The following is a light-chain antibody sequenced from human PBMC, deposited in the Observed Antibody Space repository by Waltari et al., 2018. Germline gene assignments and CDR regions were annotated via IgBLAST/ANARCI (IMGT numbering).Light chain of an antibody. CDR2: DTS. J-gene: IGKJ4*02. CDR1: QSVTYY. V-gene: IGKV3-11*01. Sequence: DIVLSQSPPFLSLSAGDRVSLSSRASQSVTYYLDWYQQKPGQAPRLLIYDTSNMDTGIPARFSGSGFATDFTLTISSLEPDDFAVYYCQQSRNWPLTFGGGTKVEIK. CDR3: QQSRNWPLT.